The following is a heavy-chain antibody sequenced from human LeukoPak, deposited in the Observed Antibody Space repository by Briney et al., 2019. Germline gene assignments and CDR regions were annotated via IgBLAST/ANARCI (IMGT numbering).Heavy chain of an antibody. CDR3: ARGRGLRSFDY. CDR1: GGSISSYY. Sequence: PSETLSLTCTVSGGSISSYYRSWIRQPPGKGLEWIGYIYYSGSTNYNPSLKSRVTISVDTSKNQFSLKLSSVTAADTAVYYCARGRGLRSFDYWGQGTLVTVSS. D-gene: IGHD5-12*01. J-gene: IGHJ4*02. V-gene: IGHV4-59*01. CDR2: IYYSGST.